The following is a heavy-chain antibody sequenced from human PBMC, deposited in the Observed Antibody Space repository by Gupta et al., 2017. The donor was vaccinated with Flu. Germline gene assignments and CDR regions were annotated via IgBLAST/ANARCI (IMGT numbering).Heavy chain of an antibody. J-gene: IGHJ4*02. CDR2: IYYSGST. D-gene: IGHD2-15*01. CDR3: ARAVVGAATTELFDY. V-gene: IGHV4-59*08. CDR1: GGSISSYY. Sequence: QVQLQESGPGLVKPSETLSLTCTVSGGSISSYYWSWIRQPPGKGLEWIGYIYYSGSTNYNPSLKSRVTISVDTSKNQFSLKLSSVTAADTAVYYCARAVVGAATTELFDYWGQGTLVTVSS.